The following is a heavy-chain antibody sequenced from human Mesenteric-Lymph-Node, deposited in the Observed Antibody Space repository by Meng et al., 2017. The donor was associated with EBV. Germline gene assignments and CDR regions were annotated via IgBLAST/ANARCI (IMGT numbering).Heavy chain of an antibody. Sequence: EVQVVEFGGGLIQPGGSLRLSCAASGFTVSSNYMTWVRQAPGKGLEWVSLIYSDGSTSYADSVKGRFTISRDNSKNTLYLQMNSLRAEDTAVYYCASVVEMATYWGQGTLVTVSS. CDR3: ASVVEMATY. CDR1: GFTVSSNY. J-gene: IGHJ4*02. CDR2: IYSDGST. V-gene: IGHV3-53*01. D-gene: IGHD5-24*01.